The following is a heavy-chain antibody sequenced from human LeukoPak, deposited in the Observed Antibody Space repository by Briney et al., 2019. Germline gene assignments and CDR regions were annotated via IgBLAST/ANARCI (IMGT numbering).Heavy chain of an antibody. J-gene: IGHJ4*02. CDR3: ARGTEGYDYVWGSYRYLDY. CDR2: IKQDGSEK. V-gene: IGHV3-7*03. D-gene: IGHD3-16*02. CDR1: GFTFSSYW. Sequence: GGSLRLSCAASGFTFSSYWMSWVRQAPGKGLEWVANIKQDGSEKYYVDSVKGRFTISRDNAKNSLYLQMHSLRAEATAVYYCARGTEGYDYVWGSYRYLDYWGQGTLVTVSS.